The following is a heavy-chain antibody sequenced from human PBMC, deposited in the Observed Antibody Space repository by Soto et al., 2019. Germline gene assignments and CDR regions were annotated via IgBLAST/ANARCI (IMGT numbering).Heavy chain of an antibody. Sequence: PSETLSLTCTVSGGSISSSSYYWGWIRQPPGKGLEWIGSIYYSGSTYYNPSLKSRVTISVDTSKNQFSLKLSSVTAADTAVYYCARVYMGSKAAAGNLSYYYGMDVWGQGTTVTVSS. V-gene: IGHV4-39*07. CDR3: ARVYMGSKAAAGNLSYYYGMDV. CDR1: GGSISSSSYY. J-gene: IGHJ6*02. D-gene: IGHD6-13*01. CDR2: IYYSGST.